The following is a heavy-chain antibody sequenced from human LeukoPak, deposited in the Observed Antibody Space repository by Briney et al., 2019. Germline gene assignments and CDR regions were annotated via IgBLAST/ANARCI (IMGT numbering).Heavy chain of an antibody. V-gene: IGHV3-7*04. CDR3: TRVGYIDEGIDY. D-gene: IGHD5-24*01. Sequence: GGSLRLSCAASGFTFSDFYMSWIRQAPGKGLEWVANIKQDGSKKSYVDSVKGRFTISRDNAKNSLYLQMNSLRAGDTAIYYCTRVGYIDEGIDYWGQETLVTVSS. J-gene: IGHJ4*02. CDR2: IKQDGSKK. CDR1: GFTFSDFY.